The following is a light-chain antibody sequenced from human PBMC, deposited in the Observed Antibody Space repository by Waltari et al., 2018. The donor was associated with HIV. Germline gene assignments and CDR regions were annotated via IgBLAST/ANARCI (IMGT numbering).Light chain of an antibody. V-gene: IGKV3-11*01. CDR1: KSVGNY. J-gene: IGKJ5*01. Sequence: EIVLTQSPATLSLSPGARATLSCRASKSVGNYLAWYQQKPGQAPRILMDGASSRATGIPARFSGSGSGTDFTLTISSLEPGDFGVYYCQQRSNWPISFGQGTRLEIK. CDR3: QQRSNWPIS. CDR2: GAS.